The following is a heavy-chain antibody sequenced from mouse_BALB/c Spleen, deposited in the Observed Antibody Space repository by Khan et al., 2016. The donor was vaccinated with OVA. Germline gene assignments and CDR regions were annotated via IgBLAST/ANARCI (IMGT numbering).Heavy chain of an antibody. CDR1: GYSITSGYS. J-gene: IGHJ1*01. CDR3: ARLDGNYWYFDV. D-gene: IGHD2-1*01. V-gene: IGHV3-1*02. CDR2: IHYSGST. Sequence: EVQLQESGPDLVKPSQSLSLTCTVTGYSITSGYSWHWIRQFPGNKLEWMGYIHYSGSTNYNPSLTSRLSFTRDTSKNQFFLHLNSVTTEDTATYYCARLDGNYWYFDVWGAGTTVTVSS.